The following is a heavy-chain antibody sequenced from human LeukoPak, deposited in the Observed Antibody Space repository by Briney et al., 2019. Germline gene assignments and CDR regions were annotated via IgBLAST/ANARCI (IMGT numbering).Heavy chain of an antibody. CDR1: GGTFSSHA. V-gene: IGHV1-69*01. CDR3: ARPIGYAFDI. D-gene: IGHD3-10*01. J-gene: IGHJ3*02. Sequence: ASVKVSCKASGGTFSSHAISWVRQAPGQGLEWMGGIIPIFGTANYAQKFQGRVTITADESTSTAYMELSSLRSEDTAVYYCARPIGYAFDIWGQGTMVTVSS. CDR2: IIPIFGTA.